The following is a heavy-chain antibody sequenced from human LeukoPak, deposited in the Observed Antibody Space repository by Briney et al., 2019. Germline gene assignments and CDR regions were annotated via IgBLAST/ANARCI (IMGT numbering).Heavy chain of an antibody. CDR2: ISRNGTRT. D-gene: IGHD5-12*01. CDR3: VRDSFYTGYDRGFGY. CDR1: GFTFSDHA. Sequence: GGSLRLSCATSGFTFSDHALHWVRPAPGKGLQYVSSISRNGTRTFYADSVKDRFTISRDNSTKTLYLQMGSLRVEDMGVYYCVRDSFYTGYDRGFGYWGQGTLVTVSS. J-gene: IGHJ4*02. V-gene: IGHV3-64*02.